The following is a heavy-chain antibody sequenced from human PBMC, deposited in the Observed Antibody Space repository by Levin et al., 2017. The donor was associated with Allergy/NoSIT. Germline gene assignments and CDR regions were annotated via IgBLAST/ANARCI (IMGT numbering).Heavy chain of an antibody. J-gene: IGHJ3*02. CDR3: ATAGGYYGSGSYNFDI. CDR1: GYTFTSYG. V-gene: IGHV1-18*01. Sequence: ASVKVSCKASGYTFTSYGISWVRQAPGQGLEWMGWISAYNGNTNYAQKLQGRVTMTTDTSTSTAYMELRSLRSDDTAVYYCATAGGYYGSGSYNFDIWGQGTMVTVSS. CDR2: ISAYNGNT. D-gene: IGHD3-10*01.